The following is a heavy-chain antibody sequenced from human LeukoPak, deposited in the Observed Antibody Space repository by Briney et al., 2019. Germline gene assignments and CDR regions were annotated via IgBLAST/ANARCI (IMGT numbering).Heavy chain of an antibody. CDR3: ASVRDIGVGGWPYYFDY. J-gene: IGHJ4*02. CDR2: INPHNGDT. V-gene: IGHV1-2*02. CDR1: GYTFIGYY. Sequence: VSVKVSCKASGYTFIGYYLHWVRQAPGQGLEWMGWINPHNGDTNYAQKFQGRVTMTRDTSITTAYMELSRLKSDDTAVYYCASVRDIGVGGWPYYFDYWGQGTLVTVSS. D-gene: IGHD2-15*01.